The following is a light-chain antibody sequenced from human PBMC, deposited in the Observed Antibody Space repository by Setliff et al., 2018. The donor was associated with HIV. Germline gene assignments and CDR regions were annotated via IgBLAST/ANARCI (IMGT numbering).Light chain of an antibody. Sequence: QSVLTQPPSASGSPGQSVAISCTGTSSDIGSHNHVSWYQQYPGKAPKLMIYELSQRPSGVPDRFSGSKSGNTASLTVSGLQAEVEADYYCASYAGDGVHDIYVFGTGTKVTVL. CDR1: SSDIGSHNH. V-gene: IGLV2-8*01. CDR3: ASYAGDGVHDIYV. J-gene: IGLJ1*01. CDR2: ELS.